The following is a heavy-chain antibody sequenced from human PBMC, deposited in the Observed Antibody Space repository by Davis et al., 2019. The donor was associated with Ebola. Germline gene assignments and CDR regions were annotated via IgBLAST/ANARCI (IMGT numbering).Heavy chain of an antibody. D-gene: IGHD3-3*01. CDR3: ARSKIFGVVTNYYYYYGMDV. V-gene: IGHV4-34*01. CDR1: GGSFSGYS. J-gene: IGHJ6*02. CDR2: INHSGST. Sequence: GSLRLSCAVYGGSFSGYSWRWIRQPPGKGLEWIGEINHSGSTNYNPSLKSRVTISVDTSKNQFSLKLSSVTAADTAVYYCARSKIFGVVTNYYYYYGMDVWGQGTTVTVSS.